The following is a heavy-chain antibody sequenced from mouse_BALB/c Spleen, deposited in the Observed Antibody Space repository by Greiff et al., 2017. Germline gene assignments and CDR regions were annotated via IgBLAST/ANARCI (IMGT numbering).Heavy chain of an antibody. CDR2: IRNKANGYTT. CDR1: GFTFTDYY. V-gene: IGHV7-3*02. J-gene: IGHJ4*01. D-gene: IGHD1-1*02. Sequence: EVKVVESGGGLVQPGGSLRLSCATSGFTFTDYYMSWVRQPPGKALEWLGFIRNKANGYTTEYSASVKGRFTISRDNSQSILYLQMNTLRAEDSATYYCAREGNYDYDAMDYWGQGTSVTVSS. CDR3: AREGNYDYDAMDY.